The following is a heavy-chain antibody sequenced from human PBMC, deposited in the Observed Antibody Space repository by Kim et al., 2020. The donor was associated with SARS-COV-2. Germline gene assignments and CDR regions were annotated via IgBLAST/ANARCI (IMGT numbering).Heavy chain of an antibody. J-gene: IGHJ6*02. CDR2: IWYDGSNK. D-gene: IGHD6-13*01. Sequence: GGSLRLSCAASGFTFSSYGMHWVRQAPGKGLEWVAVIWYDGSNKYYADSVKGRFTISRDNSKNTLYLQMNSLRAEDTAVYYCARDASPRIAAAGTGYYYGMDVWGQGTTVTVSS. CDR1: GFTFSSYG. CDR3: ARDASPRIAAAGTGYYYGMDV. V-gene: IGHV3-33*01.